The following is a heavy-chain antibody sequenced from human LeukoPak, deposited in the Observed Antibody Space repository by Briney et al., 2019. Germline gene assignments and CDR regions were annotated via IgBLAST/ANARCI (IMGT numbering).Heavy chain of an antibody. J-gene: IGHJ4*02. CDR1: GFTLRSYG. CDR3: AKLASGGSDY. Sequence: PGGSLRLSCAASGFTLRSYGMSWVRQAPGKGLEWVSAITSGYSTYYADSVKGRFTISRDNSKNTLYLQMNSLRAEDTAVYYCAKLASGGSDYWGQGTLVTVSS. V-gene: IGHV3-23*01. CDR2: ITSGYST. D-gene: IGHD3-16*01.